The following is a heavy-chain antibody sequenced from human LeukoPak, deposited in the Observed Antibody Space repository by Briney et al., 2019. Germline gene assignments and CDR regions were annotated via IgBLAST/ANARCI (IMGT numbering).Heavy chain of an antibody. D-gene: IGHD4-17*01. J-gene: IGHJ3*02. Sequence: AGGSLRLSCAASGFTVSSNYMSWVRQAPGKGLEWVSVIYSGGSTYYADSVKGRFTISRDNSKNTLYLQMNSLRAEDTAVYYCARFQLRNAFDIWGQGTMVTVSS. CDR1: GFTVSSNY. V-gene: IGHV3-53*01. CDR3: ARFQLRNAFDI. CDR2: IYSGGST.